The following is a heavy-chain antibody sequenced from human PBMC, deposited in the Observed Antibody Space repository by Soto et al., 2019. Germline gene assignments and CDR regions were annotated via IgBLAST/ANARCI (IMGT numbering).Heavy chain of an antibody. CDR1: GVNLSDAL. CDR2: NMSKSDGGTV. Sequence: GVTKRLYCVAAGVNLSDALTTWGRLTDGHGLEWVALNMSKSDGGTVDYAARVKGRATISRVDSKNTVYLQMNSLKTEDTAVYYCTTGIYYDILTGYNNVAYWGQGALVTVSS. J-gene: IGHJ4*02. D-gene: IGHD3-9*01. CDR3: TTGIYYDILTGYNNVAY. V-gene: IGHV3-15*01.